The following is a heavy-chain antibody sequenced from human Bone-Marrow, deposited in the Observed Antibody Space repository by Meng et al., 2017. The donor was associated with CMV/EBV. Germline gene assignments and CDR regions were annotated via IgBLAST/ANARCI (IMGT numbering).Heavy chain of an antibody. CDR3: VSLSLLAARARNYFDY. CDR2: INPSGGST. J-gene: IGHJ4*02. Sequence: ASVKVSCKASGYTFTSYYMHWVRQAPGQGLEWMGIINPSGGSTSYAQKFQGRVTMTRDTSTSTAYMELSSLRSEDTAVYYCVSLSLLAARARNYFDYWGQGTLVTVSS. CDR1: GYTFTSYY. D-gene: IGHD6-6*01. V-gene: IGHV1-46*01.